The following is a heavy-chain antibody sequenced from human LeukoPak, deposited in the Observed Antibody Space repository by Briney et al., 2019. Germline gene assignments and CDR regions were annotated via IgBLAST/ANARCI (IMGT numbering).Heavy chain of an antibody. J-gene: IGHJ3*02. V-gene: IGHV3-21*01. CDR3: ARARSRGSDAFDI. Sequence: GGSLRLSCAASGFTFSSYSMNWVRQAPGKGLEWVSSISSSSSYIYYADSVKGRFTISRDNAKNSLYLQMNSLRAEDTAVYYCARARSRGSDAFDIWGQGTWSPSLQ. CDR2: ISSSSSYI. CDR1: GFTFSSYS. D-gene: IGHD3-10*01.